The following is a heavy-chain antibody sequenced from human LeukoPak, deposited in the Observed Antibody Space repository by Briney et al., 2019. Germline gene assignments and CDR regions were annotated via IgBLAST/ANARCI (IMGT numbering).Heavy chain of an antibody. CDR1: GFAFSGSG. Sequence: GGSLRLSCAASGFAFSGSGMHWVRQAPGKGLVWVAFIRFVGSNEYYADSVKSRFTISRDNSKNTLYLQLNSLRTEDTAVYYCARSDDYGDYGQRKAIDIWGQGTMVTVSS. CDR2: IRFVGSNE. CDR3: ARSDDYGDYGQRKAIDI. V-gene: IGHV3-30*02. D-gene: IGHD4-17*01. J-gene: IGHJ3*02.